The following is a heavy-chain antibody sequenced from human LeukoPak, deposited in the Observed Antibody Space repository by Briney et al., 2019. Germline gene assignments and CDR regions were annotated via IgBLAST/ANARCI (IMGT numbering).Heavy chain of an antibody. J-gene: IGHJ4*02. CDR2: IKQDGSEK. CDR3: ARAGLYSSSPPDY. Sequence: GGSLRLSCAASGFTFSSYWMGWVRQAPGKGLEWVANIKQDGSEKYYVDSVKGRFSISRDNAKNSLYLQMNSLRAEDTAVYYCARAGLYSSSPPDYRRQGTMVTVP. V-gene: IGHV3-7*01. D-gene: IGHD6-6*01. CDR1: GFTFSSYW.